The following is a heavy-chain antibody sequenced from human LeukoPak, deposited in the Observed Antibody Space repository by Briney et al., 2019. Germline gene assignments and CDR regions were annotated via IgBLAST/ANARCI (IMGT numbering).Heavy chain of an antibody. D-gene: IGHD6-13*01. Sequence: ASVKVSCKASGYTFTGYYMHWVRQAPGQGLDWMGWINPNSGGTDYAQKFQGRVTMTRDTSISTAYMELSRLRSDDMAVYYCASPYSSSWYSYFQHWGQGTLVTVSS. CDR3: ASPYSSSWYSYFQH. V-gene: IGHV1-2*02. J-gene: IGHJ1*01. CDR2: INPNSGGT. CDR1: GYTFTGYY.